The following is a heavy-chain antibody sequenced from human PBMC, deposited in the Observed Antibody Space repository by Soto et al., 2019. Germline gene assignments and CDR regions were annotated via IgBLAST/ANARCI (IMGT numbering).Heavy chain of an antibody. CDR1: GFTFSSYA. Sequence: QVQLVESGGGVVQPGRSLRLSCAASGFTFSSYAMHWVRQAPGKGLEWVAVISYDGSNKYYADSVKGRFTISRDNSKNTLDLQMNSRRAEDTAVYYCARVGRQYSSGWYPFDPWGQGTLVTVSS. CDR2: ISYDGSNK. CDR3: ARVGRQYSSGWYPFDP. V-gene: IGHV3-30-3*01. D-gene: IGHD6-19*01. J-gene: IGHJ5*02.